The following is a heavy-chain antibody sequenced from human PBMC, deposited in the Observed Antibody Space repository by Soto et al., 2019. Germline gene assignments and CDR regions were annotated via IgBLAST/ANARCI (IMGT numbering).Heavy chain of an antibody. J-gene: IGHJ3*02. CDR3: ARSIRYFDWSYTGNAFDI. Sequence: ASVKVSCKASGYTFTSYGISWVRQAPGQGLEWMGWISAYNGNTNYAQKLQGRVTMTTDTSTSTAYMELRSLRSDDTAVYYCARSIRYFDWSYTGNAFDIWGQGTMVTVSS. D-gene: IGHD3-9*01. V-gene: IGHV1-18*01. CDR2: ISAYNGNT. CDR1: GYTFTSYG.